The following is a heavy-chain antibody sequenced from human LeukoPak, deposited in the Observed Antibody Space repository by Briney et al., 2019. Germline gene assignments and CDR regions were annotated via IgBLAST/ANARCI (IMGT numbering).Heavy chain of an antibody. Sequence: PGGSLRLSCAASGFTFCSYWMHWVRQAPGKGLVWVSRINSDGSSTNYADSVKGRFTISRDNAKNTLYLQMNSLRAEDTAVYYCAKGGDYYDSSGYYYGIDYWGQGTLVTVSS. V-gene: IGHV3-74*01. CDR1: GFTFCSYW. CDR2: INSDGSST. D-gene: IGHD3-22*01. J-gene: IGHJ4*02. CDR3: AKGGDYYDSSGYYYGIDY.